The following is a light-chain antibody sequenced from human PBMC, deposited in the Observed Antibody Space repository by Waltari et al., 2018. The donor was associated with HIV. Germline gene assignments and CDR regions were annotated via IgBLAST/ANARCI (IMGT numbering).Light chain of an antibody. CDR1: QSIGRS. J-gene: IGKJ1*01. CDR2: TGC. V-gene: IGKV1-5*03. Sequence: QMIPSPSTMTSSVGGRVTVACRASQSIGRSLAWYQQKPGKAPKLLIYTGCRLETGVPSRFSGRGSGREFTLTIGGRQPEDFASYYCQQLTSLCGAFGPGTKV. CDR3: QQLTSLCGA.